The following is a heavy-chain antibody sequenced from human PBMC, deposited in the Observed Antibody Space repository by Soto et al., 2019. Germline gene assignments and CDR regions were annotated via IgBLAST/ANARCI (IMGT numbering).Heavy chain of an antibody. D-gene: IGHD3-3*01. J-gene: IGHJ3*02. CDR3: ARSPYYDFWSGYSYDAFDI. V-gene: IGHV4-59*01. CDR1: GGSISSFH. Sequence: PSETLSLTCIVSGGSISSFHWSWIRQPPGKGLEWIGYIYYSGSSNYNSSLKSRVTISVDTSKNQFSPKLSSVTAADTAVYYCARSPYYDFWSGYSYDAFDIWGQGTMVTVSS. CDR2: IYYSGSS.